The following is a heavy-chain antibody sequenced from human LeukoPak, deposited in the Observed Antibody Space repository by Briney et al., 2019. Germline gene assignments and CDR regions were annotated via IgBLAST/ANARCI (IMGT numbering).Heavy chain of an antibody. D-gene: IGHD6-19*01. CDR3: ARGKGYSSGWYFDY. CDR1: GGSISGYY. Sequence: SETLSLTCTVSGGSISGYYWSWIRQPAGKGLEWIGRIVTSGSTNYNPSLKSRVTMSVDTSKSQFSLKLSSVIAADTAVYYCARGKGYSSGWYFDYWGQETLVTVSS. V-gene: IGHV4-4*07. J-gene: IGHJ4*02. CDR2: IVTSGST.